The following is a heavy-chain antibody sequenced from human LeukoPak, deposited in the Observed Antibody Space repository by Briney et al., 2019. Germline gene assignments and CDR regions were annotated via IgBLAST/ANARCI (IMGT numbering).Heavy chain of an antibody. Sequence: PSETLSLTCTVSGVSITSYYWSWIRQPPGKGLEWIGFIYYSGGTDYNPSLKSRVTISVDTSKNQFSLKLSSVTPADTAIYYCAREKAYYYDPWGQGTLVTVSS. V-gene: IGHV4-59*01. CDR1: GVSITSYY. J-gene: IGHJ4*02. CDR2: IYYSGGT. CDR3: AREKAYYYDP. D-gene: IGHD3-22*01.